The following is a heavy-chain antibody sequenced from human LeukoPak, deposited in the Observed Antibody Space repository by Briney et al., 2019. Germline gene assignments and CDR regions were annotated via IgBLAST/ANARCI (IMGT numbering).Heavy chain of an antibody. V-gene: IGHV3-23*01. CDR3: AKRGPGGSGYYAMDV. Sequence: AGGSLRLSCAASGFTFSSYAMSWVRQAPGQGLEYVSLISGSGGRTFYGDSVKGRFTISRDNSKNPLYLQTGSLRAEDTAIYYCAKRGPGGSGYYAMDVWGQGTMVTVSS. D-gene: IGHD2-15*01. CDR2: ISGSGGRT. J-gene: IGHJ6*02. CDR1: GFTFSSYA.